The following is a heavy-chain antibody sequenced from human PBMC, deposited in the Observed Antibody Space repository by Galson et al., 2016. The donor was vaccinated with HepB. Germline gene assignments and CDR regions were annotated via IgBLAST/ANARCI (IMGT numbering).Heavy chain of an antibody. Sequence: PALVKPTQTLTVTCSFSGFSLYSRGMSLSWVRQPPGKALEWLALIDWEDNKYYRPSLETRLAISKDTSKNQVILTLTNVDPVDTATYYCARTRGEDSSYGYQGLDYWGQGTLVTVSS. V-gene: IGHV2-70*13. CDR2: IDWEDNK. J-gene: IGHJ4*02. CDR1: GFSLYSRGMS. D-gene: IGHD5-18*01. CDR3: ARTRGEDSSYGYQGLDY.